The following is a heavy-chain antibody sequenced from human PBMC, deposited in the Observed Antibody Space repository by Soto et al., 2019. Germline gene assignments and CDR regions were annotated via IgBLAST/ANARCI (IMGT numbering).Heavy chain of an antibody. D-gene: IGHD2-15*01. V-gene: IGHV1-69*13. CDR3: APHVSCSGGSCQYDAFAI. CDR1: GGTFSSYA. CDR2: IIPIFGTA. Sequence: ASVKVSCKASGGTFSSYAISWVRQAPGQGLEWMGGIIPIFGTANYAQKFQGRVTITADESTSTAYMELSSLRSEDTAAYYCAPHVSCSGGSCQYDAFAIRGQGTMVTVSS. J-gene: IGHJ3*02.